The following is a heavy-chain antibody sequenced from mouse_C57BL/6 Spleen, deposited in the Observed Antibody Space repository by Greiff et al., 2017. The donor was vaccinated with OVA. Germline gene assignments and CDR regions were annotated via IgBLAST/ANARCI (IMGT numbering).Heavy chain of an antibody. CDR2: ISDGGSYT. Sequence: VQLQEPGGGLVKPGGSLKLSCAASGFTFSSYAMSWVRQTPEKRLEWVATISDGGSYTYYPDNVKGRFTISRDNAKNTLYLQLSHLKSEDTAMFYCARDLGHYGNYDAMDYWGQGTSVTVSA. D-gene: IGHD1-1*01. CDR1: GFTFSSYA. J-gene: IGHJ4*01. CDR3: ARDLGHYGNYDAMDY. V-gene: IGHV5-4*01.